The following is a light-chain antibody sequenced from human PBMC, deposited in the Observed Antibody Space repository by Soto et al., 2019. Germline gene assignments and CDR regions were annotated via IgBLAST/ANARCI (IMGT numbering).Light chain of an antibody. V-gene: IGKV1-12*01. CDR3: QQAYSFPLT. CDR1: QGISSY. J-gene: IGKJ3*01. Sequence: DIQMTQSPSSVSASVGDRVTITCRARQGISSYLDWYQQKPGNDPKLLIYRSSTLQGGVPSRFSGGGSGTDFTLTISNLQPEDFATYYCQQAYSFPLTFGPGTKVDIK. CDR2: RSS.